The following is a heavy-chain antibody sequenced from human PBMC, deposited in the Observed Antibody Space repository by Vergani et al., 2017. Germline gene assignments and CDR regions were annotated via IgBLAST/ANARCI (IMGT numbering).Heavy chain of an antibody. J-gene: IGHJ4*02. D-gene: IGHD4-17*01. CDR3: AKXGRENSDYGYFDY. V-gene: IGHV3-49*04. Sequence: EVQLVESGGGLVPPGRSLRLSCAASGFSFGDYAMTWVRQAPGKGLEWVAFIRNKSYGGTTEYAASVKGRFTISRDTSKKTLSLQMRSLRADDTAVYYCAKXGRENSDYGYFDYWGQGTLVTVSS. CDR2: IRNKSYGGTT. CDR1: GFSFGDYA.